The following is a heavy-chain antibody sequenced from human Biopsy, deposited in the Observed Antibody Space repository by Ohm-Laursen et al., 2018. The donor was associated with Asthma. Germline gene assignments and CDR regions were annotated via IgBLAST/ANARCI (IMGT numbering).Heavy chain of an antibody. D-gene: IGHD2-21*02. Sequence: LTLTCAASGFTFSRYGMHWVRQAPGKGLEWVAVISFDGSNKYYGDSVKGRFTIARDNSKNTVYLQMNSLRAEDTAVYYCASYEVVTAILPMDVWGQGTTVTVSS. CDR2: ISFDGSNK. CDR1: GFTFSRYG. J-gene: IGHJ6*02. CDR3: ASYEVVTAILPMDV. V-gene: IGHV3-30*03.